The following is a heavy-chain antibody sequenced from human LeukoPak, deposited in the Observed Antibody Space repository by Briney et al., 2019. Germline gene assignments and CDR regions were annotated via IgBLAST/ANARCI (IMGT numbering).Heavy chain of an antibody. D-gene: IGHD4-17*01. J-gene: IGHJ4*02. CDR1: GFALSGFA. Sequence: GGSLRLSCSASGFALSGFAMGWVRQAPGKGLEWGSSISGSGGNTYYADSVGGRFTVSRDNSKNTLYLQMNSLRAEDTALYYCARGRGGDYVPSRFDYWGQGTLVTVSS. CDR3: ARGRGGDYVPSRFDY. CDR2: ISGSGGNT. V-gene: IGHV3-23*01.